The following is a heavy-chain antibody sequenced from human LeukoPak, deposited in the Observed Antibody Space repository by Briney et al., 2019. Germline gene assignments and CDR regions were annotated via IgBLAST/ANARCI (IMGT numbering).Heavy chain of an antibody. J-gene: IGHJ4*02. CDR3: ARIPPIYGDYSDY. D-gene: IGHD4-17*01. V-gene: IGHV4-30-4*01. CDR1: GGSISSGDYY. CDR2: IYYSGST. Sequence: SETLSLTCTVSGGSISSGDYYWSWIRQPPGKGLEWIGYIYYSGSTYYNPSLKSRVTISVDTSKNQFSLKLSSVTAADTAVYYCARIPPIYGDYSDYWGQGTLVTVSP.